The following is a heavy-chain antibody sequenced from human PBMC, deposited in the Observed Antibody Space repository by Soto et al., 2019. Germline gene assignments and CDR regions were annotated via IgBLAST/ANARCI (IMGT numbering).Heavy chain of an antibody. CDR2: ISAYNGNT. V-gene: IGHV1-18*01. D-gene: IGHD2-15*01. Sequence: QVQLVQSGAEVKKPGASVKVSCKASGYTFTSYGISWVRQAPGQGLEWMGWISAYNGNTNYAQKLQGRVTMTTDTSTSTAYMVLRSGGGVDTAGYYCARGGGYCRGGSCDSLPYAVSDWFDPGGQGTLVTVSS. J-gene: IGHJ5*02. CDR3: ARGGGYCRGGSCDSLPYAVSDWFDP. CDR1: GYTFTSYG.